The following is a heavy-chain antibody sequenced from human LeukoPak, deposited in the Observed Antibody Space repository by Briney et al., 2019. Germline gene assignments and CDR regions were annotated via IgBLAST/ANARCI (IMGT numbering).Heavy chain of an antibody. CDR2: ISSSSSTI. V-gene: IGHV3-48*01. J-gene: IGHJ4*02. CDR1: GFTFSSYG. Sequence: GGSLRLSCAASGFTFSSYGMNWVRQAPGKGLEWVSYISSSSSTIYYADSVKGRFTISRDNAKNSLYLQMNSLRAGDTAVYYCARTSTSHSFDYWGQGTLVTVSS. CDR3: ARTSTSHSFDY. D-gene: IGHD2-2*01.